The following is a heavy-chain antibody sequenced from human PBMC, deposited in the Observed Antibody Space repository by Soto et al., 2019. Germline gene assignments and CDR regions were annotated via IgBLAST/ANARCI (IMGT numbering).Heavy chain of an antibody. J-gene: IGHJ5*01. CDR1: GFNVSSNS. CDR3: ARHVWLES. Sequence: VGSLRLSCAASGFNVSSNSMNWVRQAPGKGLEWLSLIHSDANTKYADSVKGRFTISRDSSENTVYLHMNTLRAEDTAVYYCARHVWLESWGQGTLVTVSS. CDR2: IHSDANT. V-gene: IGHV3-53*01.